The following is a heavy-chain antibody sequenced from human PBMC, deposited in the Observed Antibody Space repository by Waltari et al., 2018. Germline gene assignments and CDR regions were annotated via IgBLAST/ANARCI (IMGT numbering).Heavy chain of an antibody. V-gene: IGHV4-31*03. CDR3: ARGILGATANSYYHHGMDV. Sequence: QVQLQESGPGLVKPSQPLSLTCTVSGDSIRRGGSYCTRIRQHPGKALEWVGIIHHSGSTSYNPSLKNRVTIESDTSKNEFSLRLTSMTAADTAVYYCARGILGATANSYYHHGMDVWGQGTAVTVSS. J-gene: IGHJ6*02. CDR2: IHHSGST. CDR1: GDSIRRGGSY. D-gene: IGHD3-3*01.